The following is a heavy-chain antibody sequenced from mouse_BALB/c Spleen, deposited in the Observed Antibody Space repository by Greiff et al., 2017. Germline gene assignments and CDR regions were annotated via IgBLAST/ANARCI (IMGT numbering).Heavy chain of an antibody. V-gene: IGHV6-6*02. D-gene: IGHD2-1*01. J-gene: IGHJ3*01. Sequence: EVKLVESGGGLVQPGGSMKLSCVASGFTFSNYWMNWVRQSPEKGLEWVAEIRLKSNNYATHYAESVKGRFTISRDDSKSSVYLQMNNLRAEDTGIYYCTRDGNYKAWFAYWGQGTLVTVSA. CDR2: IRLKSNNYAT. CDR1: GFTFSNYW. CDR3: TRDGNYKAWFAY.